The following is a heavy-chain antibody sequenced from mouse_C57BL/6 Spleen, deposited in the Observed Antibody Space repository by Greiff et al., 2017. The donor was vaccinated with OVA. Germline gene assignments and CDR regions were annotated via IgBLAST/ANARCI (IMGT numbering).Heavy chain of an antibody. V-gene: IGHV3-6*01. Sequence: EVQVVESGPGLVKPSQSLSLTCSVTGYSITSGYYWNWIRQFPGNKLEWMGYISYDGSNNYNPSLKNRISITRDTSKNQFFLKLNSVTTEDTATYYCARVRGSYWYFDVWGTGTTVTVSS. CDR1: GYSITSGYY. CDR2: ISYDGSN. J-gene: IGHJ1*03. CDR3: ARVRGSYWYFDV. D-gene: IGHD3-2*02.